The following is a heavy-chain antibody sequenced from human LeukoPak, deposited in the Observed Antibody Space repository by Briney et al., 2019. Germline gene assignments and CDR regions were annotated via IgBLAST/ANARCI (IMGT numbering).Heavy chain of an antibody. J-gene: IGHJ3*02. V-gene: IGHV1-2*02. CDR2: INPNSGGT. Sequence: GASVKVSCKASGYTFTGYYMHWVRQAPGRGLEWMGWINPNSGGTNYAQKFQGRVTMTRDTSISTAYMELSRLRSDDTAVYYCARVVPAAILSSSAFDIWGQGTMVTVSS. CDR1: GYTFTGYY. CDR3: ARVVPAAILSSSAFDI. D-gene: IGHD2-2*02.